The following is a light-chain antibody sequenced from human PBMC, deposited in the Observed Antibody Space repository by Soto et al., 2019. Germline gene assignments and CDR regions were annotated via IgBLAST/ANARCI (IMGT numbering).Light chain of an antibody. CDR2: DAS. CDR1: QSVSSY. Sequence: EIVLTQSPATLSLSPGEGASLSCRASQSVSSYLAWYQQKPGQAPRLLIYDASNRATGIPARFSGSGSGTDFTLTISSLDPEDFAVYYCQQRSNWPPTFGGGTKVDIK. CDR3: QQRSNWPPT. J-gene: IGKJ4*01. V-gene: IGKV3-11*01.